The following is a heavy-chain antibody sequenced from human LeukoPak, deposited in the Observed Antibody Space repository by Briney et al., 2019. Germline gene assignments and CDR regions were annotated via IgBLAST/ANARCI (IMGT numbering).Heavy chain of an antibody. CDR2: IYTSEST. J-gene: IGHJ4*02. V-gene: IGHV4-4*07. CDR3: ARDRYYYDSSGPYYFDY. Sequence: SETLSLTCTVSGGSISSYYWSWIRQPAGKGLEWIGRIYTSESTNYNPSLKSRVTMSVDTSKNQFSLKLSSVTAADTAVYHCARDRYYYDSSGPYYFDYWGQGTLVTVSS. D-gene: IGHD3-22*01. CDR1: GGSISSYY.